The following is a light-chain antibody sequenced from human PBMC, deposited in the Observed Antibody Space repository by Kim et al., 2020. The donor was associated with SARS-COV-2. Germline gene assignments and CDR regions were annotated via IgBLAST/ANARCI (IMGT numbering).Light chain of an antibody. CDR3: QQYYSTPLT. Sequence: DIVMTQSPDSLGVSLGERATINCKSSQSVLYSSNNKNYLAWYQQKSGQPPKLLIYWASTRESGVPDRFSGSGSGTDFTLTISSLQAEDVAVYYCQQYYSTPLTFGVGTKVDIK. V-gene: IGKV4-1*01. J-gene: IGKJ4*01. CDR2: WAS. CDR1: QSVLYSSNNKNY.